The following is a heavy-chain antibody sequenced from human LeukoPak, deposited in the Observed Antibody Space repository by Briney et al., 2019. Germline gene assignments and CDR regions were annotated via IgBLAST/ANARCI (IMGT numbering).Heavy chain of an antibody. Sequence: PSETLSLTCTVSGGSISSSSYYWGWIRQPPGKGLEWIGNIYYGGSTYYNPSLKSRVTISVDTSKNQFSLKLSSVTAADTAVYYCARSAPHYFDAFDIWGQGTMVTVSS. J-gene: IGHJ3*02. D-gene: IGHD3-10*01. CDR1: GGSISSSSYY. CDR2: IYYGGST. CDR3: ARSAPHYFDAFDI. V-gene: IGHV4-39*01.